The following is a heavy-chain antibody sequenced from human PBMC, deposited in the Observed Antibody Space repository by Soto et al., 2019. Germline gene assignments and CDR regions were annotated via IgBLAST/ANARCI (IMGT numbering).Heavy chain of an antibody. CDR2: INHTGST. CDR3: VRHAQWIIRAY. CDR1: GGSFSGYY. J-gene: IGHJ4*02. Sequence: SETLSLTCAVYGGSFSGYYWSWIRQPPGKGLEWIGEINHTGSTNYSPSLRSRLTMSVDTSKNQFSLKLSSVTAADTAVYYCVRHAQWIIRAYWGQGSLVTVSS. V-gene: IGHV4-34*01. D-gene: IGHD5-12*01.